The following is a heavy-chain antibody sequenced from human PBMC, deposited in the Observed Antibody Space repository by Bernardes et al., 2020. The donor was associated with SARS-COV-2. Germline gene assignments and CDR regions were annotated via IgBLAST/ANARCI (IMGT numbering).Heavy chain of an antibody. D-gene: IGHD3-9*01. J-gene: IGHJ6*02. Sequence: SVPVSCQVSGYTLTELSMHWVRPAPGRGVEGMGGFDPADWETINAQKLQGRVTMTEDTSTDTAYMELSSLRSEETAVYYCAKDPRYYDILTGRTYYYGMDVWGQGTTVTVSS. V-gene: IGHV1-24*01. CDR3: AKDPRYYDILTGRTYYYGMDV. CDR2: FDPADWET. CDR1: GYTLTELS.